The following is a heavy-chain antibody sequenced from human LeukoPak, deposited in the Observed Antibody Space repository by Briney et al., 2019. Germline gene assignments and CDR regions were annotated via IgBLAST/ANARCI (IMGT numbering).Heavy chain of an antibody. CDR1: GFTFSSSG. D-gene: IGHD2-15*01. J-gene: IGHJ4*02. CDR2: ISYDGGTK. V-gene: IGHV3-30*03. CDR3: AREAEGGGNFDY. Sequence: GRSLRLSCAASGFTFSSSGMHWVRQAPGKGLEWVALISYDGGTKYYADSVKGRFTISRDNSKNTLYLQMNSLRVEDTAVYYCAREAEGGGNFDYWGQGTLVTVSS.